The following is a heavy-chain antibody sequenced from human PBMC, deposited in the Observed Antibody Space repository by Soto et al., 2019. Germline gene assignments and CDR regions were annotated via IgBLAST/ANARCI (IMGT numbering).Heavy chain of an antibody. J-gene: IGHJ3*02. CDR1: GFTFSSYS. D-gene: IGHD1-1*01. CDR3: ARGPGGNWDAFDI. CDR2: ISSSSSYI. V-gene: IGHV3-21*01. Sequence: GGSLRLSCAASGFTFSSYSMNWVRQAPGKGLEWVSSISSSSSYIYYADSVKGRFTISRDNAKNSLYLQMNSLRAEDTAVYYCARGPGGNWDAFDIWGQGTMVTVSS.